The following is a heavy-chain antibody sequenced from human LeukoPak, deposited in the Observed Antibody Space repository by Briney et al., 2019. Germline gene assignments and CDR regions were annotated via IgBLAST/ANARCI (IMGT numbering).Heavy chain of an antibody. Sequence: ASVKVSCKASGYTFTSYGISWVRQAPGQGLEWMGWISAYNGNTNYAQKLQGSVTMTTDTSTSTAYMELRSLRSDDTAVYYCARELYYYDSSGYSNWFDPWGQGTLVTVSS. CDR3: ARELYYYDSSGYSNWFDP. D-gene: IGHD3-22*01. CDR2: ISAYNGNT. V-gene: IGHV1-18*01. J-gene: IGHJ5*02. CDR1: GYTFTSYG.